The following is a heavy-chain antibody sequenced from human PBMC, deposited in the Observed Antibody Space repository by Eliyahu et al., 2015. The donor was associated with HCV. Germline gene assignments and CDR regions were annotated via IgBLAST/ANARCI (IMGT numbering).Heavy chain of an antibody. CDR2: INSDGSST. Sequence: EVQLVESGGGLVQPGGSLRLSCAASGFTFSSYWMHWVRQAPGKGLVWVSRINSDGSSTSYADSVKGRFTISRDNAKNTLYLQMNSLRAEDTAVYYCAREGNYYDSSGSIGFWGQGTLVTVSS. J-gene: IGHJ4*02. V-gene: IGHV3-74*01. D-gene: IGHD3-22*01. CDR1: GFTFSSYW. CDR3: AREGNYYDSSGSIGF.